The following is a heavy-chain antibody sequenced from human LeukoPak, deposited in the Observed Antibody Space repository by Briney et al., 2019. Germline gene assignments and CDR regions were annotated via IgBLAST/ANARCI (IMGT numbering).Heavy chain of an antibody. CDR3: ARARKLERRAVGLFDY. Sequence: SETLSLTCTVSGGSISSSSYYWGWIRQPPGKGLEWIGYIYYSGSTNYNPSLKSRVTISVDTSKNQFSLKLSSVTAADTAVYYCARARKLERRAVGLFDYWGQGTLVTVSS. J-gene: IGHJ4*02. D-gene: IGHD1-1*01. CDR2: IYYSGST. V-gene: IGHV4-61*05. CDR1: GGSISSSSYY.